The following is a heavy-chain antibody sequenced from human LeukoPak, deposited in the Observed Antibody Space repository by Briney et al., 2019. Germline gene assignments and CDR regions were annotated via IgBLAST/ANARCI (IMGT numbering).Heavy chain of an antibody. CDR3: ARDRPITIFGVATRADAFDI. J-gene: IGHJ3*02. CDR2: IYTSGST. Sequence: PSETLSLTCTVSGGSISSYYWSWIRQPAGKGLEWIGRIYTSGSTNYNPSLKSRVTMSVDTSKNQFSLKLSSVTAADTPVYYCARDRPITIFGVATRADAFDIWGQGSMVTVSS. D-gene: IGHD3-3*01. V-gene: IGHV4-4*07. CDR1: GGSISSYY.